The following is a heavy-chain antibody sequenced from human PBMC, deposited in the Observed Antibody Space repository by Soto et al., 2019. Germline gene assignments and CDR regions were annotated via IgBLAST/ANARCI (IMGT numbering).Heavy chain of an antibody. CDR1: GFTISTYA. J-gene: IGHJ5*02. V-gene: IGHV3-23*01. D-gene: IGHD2-21*01. CDR2: VTGSGSQI. CDR3: AKDAVYRDGLWLMDS. Sequence: GGSLRLSCAATGFTISTYAMTWVRQAPGKGLECVSGVTGSGSQIYYADSVKGRFTISKDNSKNTLYLQMSSLREEDTALYYCAKDAVYRDGLWLMDSWGQGTLVTVSS.